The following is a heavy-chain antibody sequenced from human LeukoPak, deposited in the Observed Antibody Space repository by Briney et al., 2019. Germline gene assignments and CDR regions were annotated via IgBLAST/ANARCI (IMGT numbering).Heavy chain of an antibody. J-gene: IGHJ6*04. CDR1: GGTFTSYA. CDR3: ASSAVVVVAATPAITLYYHGMDV. D-gene: IGHD2-15*01. Sequence: ASVKVSCKASGGTFTSYAISWVRQAPGQGLEWMGRIIPILGIANYAQKFQGRVTITSDKSTPTAYMQLSSLRSEDTAVYYCASSAVVVVAATPAITLYYHGMDVWGKGTTVTVSS. CDR2: IIPILGIA. V-gene: IGHV1-69*04.